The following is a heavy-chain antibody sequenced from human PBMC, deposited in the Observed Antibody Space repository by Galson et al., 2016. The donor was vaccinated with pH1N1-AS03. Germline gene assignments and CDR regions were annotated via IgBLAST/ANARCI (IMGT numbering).Heavy chain of an antibody. CDR1: GFTFSSYA. J-gene: IGHJ4*02. CDR2: IRSNGGST. D-gene: IGHD1-26*01. CDR3: VKGAGSYGSAYQFDY. V-gene: IGHV3-64D*06. Sequence: SLRLSCAASGFTFSSYAMHWVRQAPGKGLEYVSGIRSNGGSTYNADSVKGRFTISRDNSKKTLYLQMTSLRAEDTAVYYCVKGAGSYGSAYQFDYWGQGTLVTVSS.